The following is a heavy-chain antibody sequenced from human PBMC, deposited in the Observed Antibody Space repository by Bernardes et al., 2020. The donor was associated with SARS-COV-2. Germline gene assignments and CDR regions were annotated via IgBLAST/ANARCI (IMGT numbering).Heavy chain of an antibody. J-gene: IGHJ4*02. Sequence: GGSLRLSCAASGFTFSTSALHWVRQAPGKGLEWVAVISADGNHQFYAGSVKGRFTISSDNSKNTLYLQMNSLGPEDTAVYYCAKDGGRAFVDIDYWGQGTQVIVSS. D-gene: IGHD2-15*01. CDR2: ISADGNHQ. V-gene: IGHV3-30*04. CDR3: AKDGGRAFVDIDY. CDR1: GFTFSTSA.